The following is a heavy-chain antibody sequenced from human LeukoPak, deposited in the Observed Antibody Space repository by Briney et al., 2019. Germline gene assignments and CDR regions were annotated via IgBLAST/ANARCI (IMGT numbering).Heavy chain of an antibody. Sequence: GGSLRLSCAASGFTFDDYAMHWVRQAPGKGLECVSLISWDGDSTYYSDSVKGRFTISRDNNKNSLYLQMNSLRTEDTALYYCATAPYDSIGIFDYWGQGTLVTVSA. CDR2: ISWDGDST. CDR1: GFTFDDYA. V-gene: IGHV3-43D*03. CDR3: ATAPYDSIGIFDY. D-gene: IGHD3-22*01. J-gene: IGHJ4*02.